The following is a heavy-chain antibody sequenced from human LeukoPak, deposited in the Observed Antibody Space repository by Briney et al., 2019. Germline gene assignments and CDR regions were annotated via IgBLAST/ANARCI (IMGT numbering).Heavy chain of an antibody. CDR2: INHSGST. CDR1: GGSFSGYY. J-gene: IGHJ3*02. Sequence: SETLSRTCAVYGGSFSGYYWSWIRQPPGKGLEWIGEINHSGSTNYNPSLKSRVTISVDTSKNQFSLKLSSVTAADTAVYYCARPLTGIRGDAFDIWGQGTMVTVSS. D-gene: IGHD7-27*01. CDR3: ARPLTGIRGDAFDI. V-gene: IGHV4-34*01.